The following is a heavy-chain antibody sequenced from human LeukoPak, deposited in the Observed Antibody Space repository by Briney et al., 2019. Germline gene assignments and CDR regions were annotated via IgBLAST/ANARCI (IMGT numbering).Heavy chain of an antibody. CDR2: IFHNGDT. Sequence: PSQTLSLTCTISGGSFSWGGSYWSWIRQPPGKGLEWLGYIFHNGDTYYNSSLKSRVSLSVDKANKKFSLRLTSVTAADTAVYFCARDSRLASRTGTFDSWGQGTLVIVSS. CDR1: GGSFSWGGSY. CDR3: ARDSRLASRTGTFDS. V-gene: IGHV4-30-2*01. J-gene: IGHJ4*02. D-gene: IGHD1-7*01.